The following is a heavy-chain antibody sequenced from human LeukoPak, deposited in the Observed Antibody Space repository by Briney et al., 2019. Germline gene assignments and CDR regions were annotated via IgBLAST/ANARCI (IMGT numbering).Heavy chain of an antibody. V-gene: IGHV4-59*06. Sequence: SETLSLTCTVSGGSISSYHWSWIRQHPGKGLEWIGYIYYSGSTYYNPSLKSRVTISVDTSKNQFSLKLSSVTAADTAVYYCARTDSSGHDYWGQGTLVTVSS. J-gene: IGHJ4*02. CDR3: ARTDSSGHDY. D-gene: IGHD3-22*01. CDR2: IYYSGST. CDR1: GGSISSYH.